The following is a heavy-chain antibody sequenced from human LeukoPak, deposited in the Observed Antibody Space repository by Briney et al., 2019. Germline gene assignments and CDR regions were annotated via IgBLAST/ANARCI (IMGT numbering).Heavy chain of an antibody. V-gene: IGHV3-23*01. CDR1: GFTFSNYA. CDR2: ISDSGDTP. D-gene: IGHD6-13*01. J-gene: IGHJ4*02. CDR3: ARGVAAAGTTLDY. Sequence: AGGSLRLSCTASGFTFSNYAMSWVRQAPGKGLKWVSSISDSGDTPYYADSVKGLFTISRDNAKNSLYLQMNSLRDEDTAVYYCARGVAAAGTTLDYWGQGTLVTVSS.